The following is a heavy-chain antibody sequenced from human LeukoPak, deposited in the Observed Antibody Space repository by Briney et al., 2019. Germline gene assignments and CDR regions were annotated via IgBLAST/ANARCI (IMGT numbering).Heavy chain of an antibody. CDR1: GGSFSGYY. V-gene: IGHV4-34*01. J-gene: IGHJ4*02. CDR2: INHSGST. Sequence: SETLSLTCAVYGGSFSGYYWSWIRQPPGKGLEWIGEINHSGSTNYNPSLKSRVAISVDTSKNQFSLKLSSVTAAYTAVYYWARGRITLVRGGRGGRSYFFDFCGEGTLVTASS. D-gene: IGHD3-10*01. CDR3: ARGRITLVRGGRGGRSYFFDF.